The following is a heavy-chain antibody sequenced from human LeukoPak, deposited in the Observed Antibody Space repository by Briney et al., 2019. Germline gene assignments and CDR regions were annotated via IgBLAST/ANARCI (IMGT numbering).Heavy chain of an antibody. CDR2: ISITSKTI. D-gene: IGHD2-15*01. Sequence: GRSLRLSCAGSGFTFSSNDMRWVRQPPGKGLEWVSYISITSKTIKYADSVKGRFTISRDNAKNSLYLQMNSLRDEDTAVYYCARLVGSRSCSGGTCYSDYWGQGTLVTVSS. CDR1: GFTFSSND. CDR3: ARLVGSRSCSGGTCYSDY. V-gene: IGHV3-48*02. J-gene: IGHJ4*02.